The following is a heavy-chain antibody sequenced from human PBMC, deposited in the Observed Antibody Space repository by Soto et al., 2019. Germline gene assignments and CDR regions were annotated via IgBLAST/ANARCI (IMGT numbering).Heavy chain of an antibody. Sequence: SETLSLTCTVSGGSISSYYWSWIRQPPGKGLEWIGYIYYSGSTNYNPSLKSRVTISVDTSKNQFSLKLSSVTAADTAVYYCAREQYYYDSSGYPERAGGYGMDVWGQGTTVTVSS. CDR1: GGSISSYY. CDR3: AREQYYYDSSGYPERAGGYGMDV. V-gene: IGHV4-59*01. J-gene: IGHJ6*02. CDR2: IYYSGST. D-gene: IGHD3-22*01.